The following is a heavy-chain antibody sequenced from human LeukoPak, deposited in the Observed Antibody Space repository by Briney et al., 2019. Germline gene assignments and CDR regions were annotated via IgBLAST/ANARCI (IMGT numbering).Heavy chain of an antibody. CDR1: GGSISSYY. CDR2: IYYSGSI. CDR3: AILQGYDVVSYGMDV. J-gene: IGHJ6*02. D-gene: IGHD5-12*01. Sequence: PSETLSLTCTVSGGSISSYYWSWIRQPPGKGLEWIGYIYYSGSIYYNPSLKSRVTISVDTSKNQFSLKLSSVTAADTAVYYCAILQGYDVVSYGMDVWGQGTTVTVSS. V-gene: IGHV4-59*12.